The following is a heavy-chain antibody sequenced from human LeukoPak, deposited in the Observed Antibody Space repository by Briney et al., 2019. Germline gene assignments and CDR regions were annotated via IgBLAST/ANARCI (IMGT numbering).Heavy chain of an antibody. J-gene: IGHJ5*02. CDR2: INTSGGST. CDR1: GYTFTSYH. D-gene: IGHD4-23*01. CDR3: ARSQGGNTLRFDP. Sequence: ASVTVSCKASGYTFTSYHMHWVRQAPGQGLEWMGIINTSGGSTTYAQKFQGRVSMTRDTSTSTVYLEVSSLRSEDTAVYYCARSQGGNTLRFDPWGQGTLVTVSS. V-gene: IGHV1-46*01.